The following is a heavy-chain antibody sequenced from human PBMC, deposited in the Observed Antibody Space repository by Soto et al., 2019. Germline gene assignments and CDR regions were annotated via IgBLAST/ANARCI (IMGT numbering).Heavy chain of an antibody. D-gene: IGHD6-13*01. CDR3: TRDASRDSSARGWFDP. CDR2: ISSNSAYI. CDR1: GFTFRSFT. Sequence: LRLSCAASGFTFRSFTMNWVRQAPGKGLEWVSTISSNSAYIYYTDALRGRFTISRDNAKNSLHLQMNSLRAEDTAVYYCTRDASRDSSARGWFDPWCPGTLVTVSS. V-gene: IGHV3-21*01. J-gene: IGHJ5*02.